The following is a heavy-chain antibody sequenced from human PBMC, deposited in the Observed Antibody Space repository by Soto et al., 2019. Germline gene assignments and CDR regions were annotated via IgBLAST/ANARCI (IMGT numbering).Heavy chain of an antibody. J-gene: IGHJ4*02. CDR1: GFTFSSYA. CDR2: ISGSGGST. Sequence: EVQLLESGGGLVQPGGSLRLSCAASGFTFSSYAMSWVRQAPGKGLEWVSAISGSGGSTYYADSVKGRFTISRDNSKNTLYLQMNSLRAEDTAVYYCAKDLRGVSVAGEGIDYWGQGTLVTVSS. V-gene: IGHV3-23*01. D-gene: IGHD6-19*01. CDR3: AKDLRGVSVAGEGIDY.